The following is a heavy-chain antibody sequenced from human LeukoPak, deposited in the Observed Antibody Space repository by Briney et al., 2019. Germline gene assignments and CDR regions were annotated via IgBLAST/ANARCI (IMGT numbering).Heavy chain of an antibody. J-gene: IGHJ4*02. D-gene: IGHD6-13*01. Sequence: GASVKVSCKASGYTFTSYGISWVRQAPGQGLEWMGWLSAYNGNTNYAQRLQGRVTMTTDTSTSTVYMELRSLRSDDTAVYYCARDEGISCHVRFDYWGQGTLVTVSS. CDR2: LSAYNGNT. CDR3: ARDEGISCHVRFDY. V-gene: IGHV1-18*04. CDR1: GYTFTSYG.